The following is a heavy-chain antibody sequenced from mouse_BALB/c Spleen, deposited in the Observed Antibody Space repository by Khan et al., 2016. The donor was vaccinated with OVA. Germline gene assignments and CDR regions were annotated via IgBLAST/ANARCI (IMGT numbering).Heavy chain of an antibody. J-gene: IGHJ2*01. CDR3: SRGGYYYGTPFDY. CDR2: ITVQSDNFGA. V-gene: IGHV13-2*02. Sequence: VQLVETGGGLVRPGNSLKLSCVTSGFTFSYYRMHWLRQFPGMRLERIPVITVQSDNFGASYAESVKDRFTISRDDSKSSVYLQMNRLREEDTSTYYCSRGGYYYGTPFDYWGQGTTLTVSS. D-gene: IGHD1-1*01. CDR1: GFTFSYYR.